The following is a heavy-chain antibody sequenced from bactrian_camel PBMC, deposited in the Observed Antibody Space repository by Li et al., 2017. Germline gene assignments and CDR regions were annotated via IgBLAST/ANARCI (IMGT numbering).Heavy chain of an antibody. CDR1: FFILDDFD. Sequence: VQLVESGGGSVQTGGSLRLSCKPSFFILDDFDMMWFRQAPGKEREGVAVIGSDGSTVYKGSVEGRFTASRDEDKNTLYLQMNSLKAEDTAMYYCAADRGGGCYYKAWASYNYWGQGTQVTVS. CDR2: IGSDGST. D-gene: IGHD2*01. CDR3: AADRGGGCYYKAWASYNY. V-gene: IGHV3S66*01. J-gene: IGHJ4*01.